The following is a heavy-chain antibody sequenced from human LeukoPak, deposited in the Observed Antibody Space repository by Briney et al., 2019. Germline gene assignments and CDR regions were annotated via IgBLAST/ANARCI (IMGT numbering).Heavy chain of an antibody. CDR1: GFTFSSYS. Sequence: GGSLRLSCAASGFTFSSYSMNWVRQAPGKGLEWVSSISSSSSHIYYADSVKGRFTISRDNAKNSLYLQMNSLRAEDTAVYYCARGIAAAGFDFDYWGQGTLVTVSS. D-gene: IGHD6-13*01. J-gene: IGHJ4*02. CDR2: ISSSSSHI. CDR3: ARGIAAAGFDFDY. V-gene: IGHV3-21*01.